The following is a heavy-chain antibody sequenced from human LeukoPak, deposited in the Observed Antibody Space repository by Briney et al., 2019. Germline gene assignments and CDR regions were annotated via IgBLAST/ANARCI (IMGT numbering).Heavy chain of an antibody. Sequence: PGGSLRLSCAASGFTVSSNYMSWVRQAPGKGLEWVSVVYIGGGTYYADSVKGRFTISRDNSKNTLYLQMNSLRAEDTAVYYCARDRPTRGDDAFDIWGQGTMVTVSS. J-gene: IGHJ3*02. V-gene: IGHV3-66*02. CDR3: ARDRPTRGDDAFDI. CDR2: VYIGGGT. D-gene: IGHD6-6*01. CDR1: GFTVSSNY.